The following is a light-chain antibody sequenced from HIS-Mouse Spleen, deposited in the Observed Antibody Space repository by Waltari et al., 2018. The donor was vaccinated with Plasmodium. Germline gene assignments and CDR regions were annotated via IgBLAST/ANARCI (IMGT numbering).Light chain of an antibody. V-gene: IGLV3-10*01. CDR2: EES. J-gene: IGLJ3*02. CDR3: YSTDSSGNHRV. CDR1: ALPKKY. Sequence: SYELTQPPSVSVSPGQTARRTCPGDALPKKYAYWYQQKSGQAPVLVIYEESKRPSGIPERFSGSSSGTMATLTISGAQVEDEADYYCYSTDSSGNHRVFGGGTKLTVL.